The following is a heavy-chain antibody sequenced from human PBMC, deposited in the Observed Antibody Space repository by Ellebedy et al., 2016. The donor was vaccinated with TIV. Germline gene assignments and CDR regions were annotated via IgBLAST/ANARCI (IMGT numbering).Heavy chain of an antibody. Sequence: AASVKVSCKASGYTFTNYGLSWVRQAPGQGLEWMGWISTYNGDTKYAQTLQGRVTMTTDTSTTTAYLELRGLRDDDTAIYYCARYSGSPDYWGQGTLVTVSS. D-gene: IGHD1-26*01. V-gene: IGHV1-18*01. CDR3: ARYSGSPDY. CDR2: ISTYNGDT. J-gene: IGHJ4*02. CDR1: GYTFTNYG.